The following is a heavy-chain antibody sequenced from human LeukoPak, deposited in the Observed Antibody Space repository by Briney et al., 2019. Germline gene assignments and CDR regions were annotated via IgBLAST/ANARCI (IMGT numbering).Heavy chain of an antibody. CDR1: GGSFCGFY. Sequence: SETLSLTCSVYGGSFCGFYWDWIRQPPGKGLEWIGEINHDGSTNYNPSLKSRVTISVDTSKNQFSLKVSSVTAADTAVYYCARGARRERPRNWCDPWGQGTLVTVSS. CDR2: INHDGST. D-gene: IGHD6-6*01. J-gene: IGHJ5*01. CDR3: ARGARRERPRNWCDP. V-gene: IGHV4-34*01.